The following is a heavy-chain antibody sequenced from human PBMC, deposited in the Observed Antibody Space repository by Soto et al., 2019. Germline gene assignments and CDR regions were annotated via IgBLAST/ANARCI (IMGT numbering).Heavy chain of an antibody. V-gene: IGHV2-5*02. J-gene: IGHJ4*02. CDR1: GFSLSTSGVG. CDR3: AHSLEFLLSRLYYFDY. D-gene: IGHD2-2*01. CDR2: IYWDDDK. Sequence: QITLKESGPTLVKPTQTLTLTCTFSGFSLSTSGVGVGWIRQPPGKALEWLALIYWDDDKRYSPSLKSRLTITKDTSKNQVVLTMTNMDPVDTATYYCAHSLEFLLSRLYYFDYWGQGTLVTVSS.